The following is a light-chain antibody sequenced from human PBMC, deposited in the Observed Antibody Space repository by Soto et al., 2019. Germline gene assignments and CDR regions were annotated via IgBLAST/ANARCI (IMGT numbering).Light chain of an antibody. CDR2: TVP. Sequence: DIQMTQSPSSLSASLGDRVTITCRASQDISTSLNWYQQKPGKAPNLLIYTVPNLETGVPSRFSGSGSGTVCTLTISALQPEDIATYYCQKYNSIPYTFGKGTRLEI. V-gene: IGKV1-33*01. J-gene: IGKJ2*01. CDR3: QKYNSIPYT. CDR1: QDISTS.